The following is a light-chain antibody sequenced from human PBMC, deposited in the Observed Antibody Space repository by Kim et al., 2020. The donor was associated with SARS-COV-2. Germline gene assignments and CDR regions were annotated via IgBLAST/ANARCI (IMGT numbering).Light chain of an antibody. Sequence: PSGESASLSCRASQSGSSSYLAWYMQKPGQAPRPLIYGASSRATGIPDRFTGSGSGTDFGPTIGGLEPEDFEVYYFQQDGSSLITFGQGTRLEIK. CDR2: GAS. CDR3: QQDGSSLIT. V-gene: IGKV3-20*01. CDR1: QSGSSSY. J-gene: IGKJ5*01.